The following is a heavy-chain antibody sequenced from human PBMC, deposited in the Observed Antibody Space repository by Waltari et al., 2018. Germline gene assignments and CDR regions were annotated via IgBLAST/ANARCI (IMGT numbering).Heavy chain of an antibody. CDR2: IYHSGST. CDR3: ARDNWRYSYGATFDY. Sequence: QVQLQESGPGLVKPSETLSLTCAVSGYSISSGYYWGWIRQPPGKGLEWIGSIYHSGSTYYNPSRKSRVTISVDTSKNQFSLKLSSVTAADTAVYYCARDNWRYSYGATFDYWGQGTLVTVSS. CDR1: GYSISSGYY. J-gene: IGHJ4*02. D-gene: IGHD5-18*01. V-gene: IGHV4-38-2*02.